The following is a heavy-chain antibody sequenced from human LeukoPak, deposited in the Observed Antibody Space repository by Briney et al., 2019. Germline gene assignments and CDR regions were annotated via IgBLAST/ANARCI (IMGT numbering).Heavy chain of an antibody. CDR3: ASLLLWFGETADY. CDR2: IYSGGST. D-gene: IGHD3-10*01. Sequence: GGSLRLSCAASGFTFSSYAMSWVRQAPGKGLEWVSVIYSGGSTYYADSVKGRFTISRDNSKNTLYLQMNSLRAEDTAVYYCASLLLWFGETADYWGQGTLVTVSS. CDR1: GFTFSSYA. J-gene: IGHJ4*02. V-gene: IGHV3-66*01.